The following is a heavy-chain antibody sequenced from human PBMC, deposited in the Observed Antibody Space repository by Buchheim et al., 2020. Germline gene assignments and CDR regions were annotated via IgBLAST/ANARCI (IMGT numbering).Heavy chain of an antibody. CDR3: TRDSTSRSYDY. CDR1: GFSFSTSW. Sequence: EVQLVESGGGLVQPGGSLRLSCAASGFSFSTSWMHWVRQAPGKGLVWVSRINSDGGGTSYADSVKGRFTISRDNAKNTPFLQMNSLRAEDTAIYYCTRDSTSRSYDYWGQGTL. V-gene: IGHV3-74*01. CDR2: INSDGGGT. J-gene: IGHJ4*02. D-gene: IGHD2/OR15-2a*01.